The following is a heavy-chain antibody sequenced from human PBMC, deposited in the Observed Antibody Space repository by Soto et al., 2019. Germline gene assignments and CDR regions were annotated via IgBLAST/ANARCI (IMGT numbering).Heavy chain of an antibody. J-gene: IGHJ5*02. CDR2: ISSKPNPTIFST. D-gene: IGHD4-4*01. CDR3: ARVRLEYRTKPYFLDP. Sequence: GESLRPCCASSGLTFSSYRLHLARQAPGESLERYSSISSKPNPTIFSTHYAESVKGRFTISRDNAKDSLYLQMNTLRGEDTCVYSCARVRLEYRTKPYFLDPWGLGT. CDR1: GLTFSSYR. V-gene: IGHV3-21*01.